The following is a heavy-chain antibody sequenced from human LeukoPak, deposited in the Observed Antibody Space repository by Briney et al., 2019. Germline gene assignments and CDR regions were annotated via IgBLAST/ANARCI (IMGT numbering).Heavy chain of an antibody. V-gene: IGHV3-23*01. J-gene: IGHJ6*03. CDR1: GFTFSSYG. CDR3: AKDNAVAGPALYYYYMDV. Sequence: PGGSLRLSCAASGFTFSSYGMSWVRQAPGKGLEWVSAISGSGGSTYYADSVKGRFTISRDNSKNTLYLQMNSLRAEDTAVYYCAKDNAVAGPALYYYYMDVWGKGTTVTVS. D-gene: IGHD6-19*01. CDR2: ISGSGGST.